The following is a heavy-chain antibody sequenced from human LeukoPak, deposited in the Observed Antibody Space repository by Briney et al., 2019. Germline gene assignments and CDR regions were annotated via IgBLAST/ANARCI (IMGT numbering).Heavy chain of an antibody. CDR2: IYYSGST. Sequence: SETLSLTCTVSGGSISSSSYYWGWIRQPPGKGLEWIGSIYYSGSTYYNPSLKSRVTISVDTSKNQFSLKLSSVTAADTAVYYCARGYSSSWLVSYWFDPWGQGTLVTVSS. CDR3: ARGYSSSWLVSYWFDP. D-gene: IGHD6-13*01. J-gene: IGHJ5*02. CDR1: GGSISSSSYY. V-gene: IGHV4-39*07.